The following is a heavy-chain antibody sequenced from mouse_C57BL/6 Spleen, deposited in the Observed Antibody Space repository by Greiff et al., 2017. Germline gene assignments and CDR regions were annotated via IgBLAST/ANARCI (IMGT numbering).Heavy chain of an antibody. CDR3: TTGRTLTTVVPYYAMDY. D-gene: IGHD1-1*01. Sequence: EVQLQQSGAELVRPGASVKLSCTASGFNIKDYYMHWVKQRPEQGLGWIGRIDPEDGDTEYAPKFQGKATMTADTSSNTAYLQLSSLTSEDTAVYYCTTGRTLTTVVPYYAMDYWGQGTSVTVSS. V-gene: IGHV14-1*01. J-gene: IGHJ4*01. CDR2: IDPEDGDT. CDR1: GFNIKDYY.